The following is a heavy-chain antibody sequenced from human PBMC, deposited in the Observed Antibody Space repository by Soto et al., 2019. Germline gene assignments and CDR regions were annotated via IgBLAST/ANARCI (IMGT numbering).Heavy chain of an antibody. CDR1: GFTFDDYA. V-gene: IGHV3-9*01. CDR2: ISWNSGSI. CDR3: AKDTYYDFWSGVTYYYGMDV. J-gene: IGHJ6*02. D-gene: IGHD3-3*01. Sequence: SLRLSCAASGFTFDDYAMHWVRQAPGKGLEWVSGISWNSGSIGYADSVKGRFTISRDNAKNSLYLQMNSLRAEDTALYYCAKDTYYDFWSGVTYYYGMDVWGQGTTVTVSS.